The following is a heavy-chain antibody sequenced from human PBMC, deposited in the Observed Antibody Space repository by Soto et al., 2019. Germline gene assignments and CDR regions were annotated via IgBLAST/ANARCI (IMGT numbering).Heavy chain of an antibody. CDR2: ISGSGGTT. J-gene: IGHJ4*02. V-gene: IGHV3-23*01. CDR3: AKQRADFGSGSDTFFLDN. D-gene: IGHD3-10*01. CDR1: GFTFSSTS. Sequence: VQLLESGGGLVQPGGSLRISCLASGFTFSSTSMSWVRQAPGKGLEWVSAISGSGGTTFHADSVKGRFAVSRDNSNSTLYLEMDSLSAEDTAVYYCAKQRADFGSGSDTFFLDNWGRGTLVTVSS.